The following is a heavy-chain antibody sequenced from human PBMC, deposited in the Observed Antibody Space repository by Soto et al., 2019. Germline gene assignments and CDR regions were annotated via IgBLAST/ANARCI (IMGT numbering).Heavy chain of an antibody. J-gene: IGHJ4*02. CDR2: INPSGGST. CDR3: ARGGGGGEFLYCSSTSCYEGGPFDY. D-gene: IGHD2-2*01. V-gene: IGHV1-46*01. Sequence: ASVKVSCKASGYTFTSYYMHWVRQAPGQGLEWMGIINPSGGSTSYAQKFQGRVTMTRDTSTSTVYMELSSLRSEDTAVYYCARGGGGGEFLYCSSTSCYEGGPFDYWGQGTLVTVSS. CDR1: GYTFTSYY.